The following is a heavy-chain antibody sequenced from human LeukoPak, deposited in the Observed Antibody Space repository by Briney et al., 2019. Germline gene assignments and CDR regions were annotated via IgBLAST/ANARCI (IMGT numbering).Heavy chain of an antibody. CDR2: ISYDGSNK. J-gene: IGHJ4*02. CDR3: PRKYDASGYFDY. Sequence: GGSLRISCAASGFTFSSYAMHWVRQAPGKGLEWVAVISYDGSNKYYADSVKGRFTISRDNSKNTLYLQMNSLRAEDTAVYYCPRKYDASGYFDYWGRGALVTVSS. V-gene: IGHV3-30-3*01. CDR1: GFTFSSYA. D-gene: IGHD3-22*01.